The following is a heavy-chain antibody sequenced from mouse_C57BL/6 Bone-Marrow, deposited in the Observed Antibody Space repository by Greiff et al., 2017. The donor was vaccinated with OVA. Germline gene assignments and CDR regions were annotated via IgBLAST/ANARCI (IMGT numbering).Heavy chain of an antibody. CDR3: ARWSNYPYFDY. V-gene: IGHV1-50*01. CDR2: IDPSDSYT. D-gene: IGHD2-5*01. Sequence: QVQLQQPGAELVKPGASVKLSCKASGYTFTSYWMQWVKQRPGQGLEWIGEIDPSDSYTNYNQKFKGKATLTVDTSSSTAYMQLSSLTSEDSAVYYCARWSNYPYFDYWGQGTTLTGSS. CDR1: GYTFTSYW. J-gene: IGHJ2*01.